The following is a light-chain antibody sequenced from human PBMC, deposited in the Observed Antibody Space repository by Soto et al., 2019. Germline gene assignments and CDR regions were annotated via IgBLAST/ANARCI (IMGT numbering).Light chain of an antibody. CDR3: QQYPKWPPWP. Sequence: EIVMTQSPATLSVSPGERATLSCRASQSVSSNLAWYQHKPGQAPRLLIYDASTRATGIPARFSGSGSGTAFTLTISSLQSEDFAVYYCQQYPKWPPWPFGQGTKVEIK. CDR1: QSVSSN. V-gene: IGKV3-15*01. J-gene: IGKJ1*01. CDR2: DAS.